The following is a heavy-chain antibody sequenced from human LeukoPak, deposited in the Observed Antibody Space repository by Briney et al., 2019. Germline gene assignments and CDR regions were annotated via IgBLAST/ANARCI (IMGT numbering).Heavy chain of an antibody. J-gene: IGHJ4*02. D-gene: IGHD1-7*01. CDR1: ENTFTNYY. CDR2: INPNGGRT. Sequence: GASVKVSCKASENTFTNYYMHWVRQAPGQGLEWLGLINPNGGRTSYAQNFQGRVTMTRDTSTTTVYLELSSLRSEDTAVYYCAKDRGTGTTVDYFDYWGQGTLVTVSS. CDR3: AKDRGTGTTVDYFDY. V-gene: IGHV1-46*01.